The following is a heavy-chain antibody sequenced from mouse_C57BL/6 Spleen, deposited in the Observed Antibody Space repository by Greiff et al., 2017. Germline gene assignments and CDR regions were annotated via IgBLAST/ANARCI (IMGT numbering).Heavy chain of an antibody. D-gene: IGHD2-4*01. CDR3: AREGYYDYDLFDY. V-gene: IGHV1-53*01. CDR2: INPSNGGT. J-gene: IGHJ2*01. CDR1: GYTFTSYW. Sequence: QVQLQQPGTELVQPGASVKLSCKASGYTFTSYWMHWVKQRPGQGLEWIGNINPSNGGTNYNEKFKSKATLTVDKSSSTAYMQLSSLTSEDSAVYYCAREGYYDYDLFDYWGQGTTLTVSS.